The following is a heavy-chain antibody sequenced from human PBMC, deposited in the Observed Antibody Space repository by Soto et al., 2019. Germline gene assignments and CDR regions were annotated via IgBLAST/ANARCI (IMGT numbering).Heavy chain of an antibody. CDR3: AKKKSTGNNYFDY. V-gene: IGHV3-23*01. D-gene: IGHD1-1*01. Sequence: PGGSLRLSCAASGFTFSSYAMSWVRQTPGKGLEWVSAISATGASTYYADSVKGRFTISRDNSKSMFFLQMNSLRAEDTAVYYCAKKKSTGNNYFDYWGQGTQVTVSS. CDR2: ISATGAST. J-gene: IGHJ4*02. CDR1: GFTFSSYA.